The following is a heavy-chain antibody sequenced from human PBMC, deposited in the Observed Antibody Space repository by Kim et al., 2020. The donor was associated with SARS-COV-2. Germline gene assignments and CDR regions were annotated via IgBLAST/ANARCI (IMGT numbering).Heavy chain of an antibody. CDR2: ISWDGGST. D-gene: IGHD3-10*01. J-gene: IGHJ4*02. Sequence: GGSLRLSCAASGLTFDDYTMHWVRQAPGKGLEWVSLISWDGGSTYYADSVKGRFTISRDNSKNSLYLQMNSLRTEDTALYYCAKGEANYPTYYYGSGSYYADPLDYWGQGTLVTVSS. CDR3: AKGEANYPTYYYGSGSYYADPLDY. CDR1: GLTFDDYT. V-gene: IGHV3-43*01.